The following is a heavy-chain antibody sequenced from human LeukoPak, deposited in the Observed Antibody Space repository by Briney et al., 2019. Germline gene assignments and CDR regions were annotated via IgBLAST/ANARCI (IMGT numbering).Heavy chain of an antibody. D-gene: IGHD2-21*01. CDR1: GGVFTTYA. J-gene: IGHJ4*02. V-gene: IGHV1-69*13. Sequence: ASVKVSCKASGGVFTTYAISWVRQAPGQGLEWMGGIIPFLGTTNYAQKFQGRVTITADEPTRTAYTELTYLRSDDTAVYYCTIIPNVILFTHYFEYWGQGTLVTVSS. CDR2: IIPFLGTT. CDR3: TIIPNVILFTHYFEY.